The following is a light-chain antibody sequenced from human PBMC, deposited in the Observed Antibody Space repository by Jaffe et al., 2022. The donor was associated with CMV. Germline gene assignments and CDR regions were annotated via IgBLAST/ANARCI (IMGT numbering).Light chain of an antibody. Sequence: EIVLTQSPGTLSLSPGERATLSCRASESLSSSYLVWYQQKPGQAPRLLIYGASTRAAGIPNRFSGSGSGTDFTLTISRLEPEDFALYYCQQYTSSPLFGGGTKVEIK. CDR1: ESLSSSY. CDR2: GAS. J-gene: IGKJ4*01. CDR3: QQYTSSPL. V-gene: IGKV3-20*01.